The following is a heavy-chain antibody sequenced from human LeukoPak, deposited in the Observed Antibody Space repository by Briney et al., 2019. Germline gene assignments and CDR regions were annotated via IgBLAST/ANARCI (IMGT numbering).Heavy chain of an antibody. Sequence: KPGGSLRLSCAASGFTFSSYSMNWVRQAPGKGLEWVSSISSSSSYIYYADSVKGRFTISRDNAKNSLYLQMNSLRAEDTAVYYCARGPLYYYDSSGYYFDDYWGQGTLVTVSS. CDR1: GFTFSSYS. CDR2: ISSSSSYI. CDR3: ARGPLYYYDSSGYYFDDY. V-gene: IGHV3-21*01. J-gene: IGHJ4*02. D-gene: IGHD3-22*01.